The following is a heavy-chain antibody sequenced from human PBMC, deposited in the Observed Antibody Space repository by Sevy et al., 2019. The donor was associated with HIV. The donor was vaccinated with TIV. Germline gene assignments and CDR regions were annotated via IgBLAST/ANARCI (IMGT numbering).Heavy chain of an antibody. V-gene: IGHV3-23*01. J-gene: IGHJ6*02. CDR3: AKSGLGFSFAKYYYYYGMDV. Sequence: GGSLRLSCAASGFTFSSYAMSWVRQAPGKGLEWVSAISGSGGSTYYEDSVKGRFTISRDNSKNTLYLQMNSLRAEDTAVYYCAKSGLGFSFAKYYYYYGMDVWGQGTTVTVSS. D-gene: IGHD7-27*01. CDR2: ISGSGGST. CDR1: GFTFSSYA.